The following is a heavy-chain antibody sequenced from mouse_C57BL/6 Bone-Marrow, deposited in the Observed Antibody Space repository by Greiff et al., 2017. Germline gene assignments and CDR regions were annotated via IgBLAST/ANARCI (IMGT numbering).Heavy chain of an antibody. CDR1: GYAFSSSW. D-gene: IGHD1-1*01. CDR3: ANLHYYGGSWYFDD. V-gene: IGHV1-82*01. J-gene: IGHJ1*03. CDR2: IYPGDGDT. Sequence: QVQLQQSGPELVKPGASVKISCKASGYAFSSSWMNWVKQRPGKGLEWIGRIYPGDGDTNYNGKFKGKATLTAAKSSSTAYMQLSSLTSEDSAVYFCANLHYYGGSWYFDDWGTGTTVTVSS.